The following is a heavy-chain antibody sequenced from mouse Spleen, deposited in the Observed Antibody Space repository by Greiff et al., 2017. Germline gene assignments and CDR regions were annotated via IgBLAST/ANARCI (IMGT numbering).Heavy chain of an antibody. CDR1: GYTFTSYW. Sequence: QVHVKQSGAELAKPGASVKLSCKASGYTFTSYWMHWVKQRPGQGLEWIGYINPSSGYTKYNQKFKDKATLTADKSSSTAYMQLSSLTYEDSAVYYCARPELGRGYFDYWGQGTTLTVSS. CDR3: ARPELGRGYFDY. D-gene: IGHD4-1*01. CDR2: INPSSGYT. V-gene: IGHV1-7*01. J-gene: IGHJ2*01.